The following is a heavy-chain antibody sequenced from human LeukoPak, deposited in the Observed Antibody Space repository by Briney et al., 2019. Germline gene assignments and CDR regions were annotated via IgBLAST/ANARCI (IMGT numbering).Heavy chain of an antibody. V-gene: IGHV3-33*03. CDR1: GFNFRTYG. Sequence: GGSLRLSCAASGFNFRTYGMHWVRQAPGKGLEWLAIIWHDGSNKYYGDSVKGRFTISRDNSKNTLYLEMNSLRAEDTSVYYWVKDRYGDLENWGQRALLSVSS. CDR3: VKDRYGDLEN. D-gene: IGHD4-17*01. J-gene: IGHJ4*01. CDR2: IWHDGSNK.